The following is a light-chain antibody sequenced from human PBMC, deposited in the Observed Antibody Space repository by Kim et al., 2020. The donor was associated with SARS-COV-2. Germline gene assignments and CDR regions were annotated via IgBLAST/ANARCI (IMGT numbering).Light chain of an antibody. J-gene: IGLJ2*01. CDR2: EVN. V-gene: IGLV2-8*01. CDR3: SSFAGDNAMV. CDR1: SSDVGGYNY. Sequence: QSALTQPPSASGSPGQSVAISCTGTSSDVGGYNYVSWYQQHPGKAPKLIIYEVNGRPSGVPDRFSGSKSGNTASLTVSGLQAEDEAYYYCSSFAGDNAMVFGGRTQLTVL.